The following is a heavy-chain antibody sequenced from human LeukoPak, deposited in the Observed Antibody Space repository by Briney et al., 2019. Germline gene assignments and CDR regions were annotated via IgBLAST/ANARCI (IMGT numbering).Heavy chain of an antibody. J-gene: IGHJ5*02. CDR2: TYYRSKWYN. Sequence: SQTLSLTCAISGDSVSSNSAAWNWIRQSPSRGLEWLGRTYYRSKWYNDYAVSVKNRITIDPDTSKNQFSLQLNSVTPEDTAVYYCAREPSGSSGWYSTDNWFDPWGQGTLVTVSS. CDR3: AREPSGSSGWYSTDNWFDP. D-gene: IGHD6-19*01. V-gene: IGHV6-1*01. CDR1: GDSVSSNSAA.